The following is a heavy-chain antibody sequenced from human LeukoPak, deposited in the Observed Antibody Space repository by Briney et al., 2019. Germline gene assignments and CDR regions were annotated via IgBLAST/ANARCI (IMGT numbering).Heavy chain of an antibody. D-gene: IGHD1-26*01. J-gene: IGHJ6*03. Sequence: GGSLRLSCAASGFTFSSYAMHWVRQAPGKGLEWVAVISYDGSNKYYADSVKGRFTISRDNSRNTLYLQMNSLRAEDTALYYCAKDGDTVSGTYYFDMDVWGKGTTVTISS. CDR1: GFTFSSYA. CDR2: ISYDGSNK. V-gene: IGHV3-30*04. CDR3: AKDGDTVSGTYYFDMDV.